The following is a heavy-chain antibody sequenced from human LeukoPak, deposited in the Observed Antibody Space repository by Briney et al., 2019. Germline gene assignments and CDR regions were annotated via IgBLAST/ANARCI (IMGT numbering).Heavy chain of an antibody. CDR1: GGSISSSSYY. Sequence: SETLSLTCTVSGGSISSSSYYWGWIRQPPGKGLEWVGSIYYSGSTYYNPSLKSRVTILVDTSENQFSLKLNSVTAADTAVYYCARGPRWLQDYFNFWGQGTLVTVSS. J-gene: IGHJ4*02. V-gene: IGHV4-39*07. D-gene: IGHD5-24*01. CDR3: ARGPRWLQDYFNF. CDR2: IYYSGST.